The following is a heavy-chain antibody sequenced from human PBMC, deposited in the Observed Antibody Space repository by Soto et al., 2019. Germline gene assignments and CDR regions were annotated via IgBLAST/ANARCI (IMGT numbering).Heavy chain of an antibody. J-gene: IGHJ4*02. CDR1: GFTFSSYS. CDR2: ISSSSSYI. V-gene: IGHV3-21*01. CDR3: ARTSTGIAAAGTSDY. Sequence: EVQLVESGGGLVKPGGSLRLSCAASGFTFSSYSMNWVRQAPGKGLEWVSSISSSSSYIYYADSVKGRFTISRDNAKNSLYLQMNSRRAEDTAVYYCARTSTGIAAAGTSDYWGQGTLVTVSS. D-gene: IGHD6-13*01.